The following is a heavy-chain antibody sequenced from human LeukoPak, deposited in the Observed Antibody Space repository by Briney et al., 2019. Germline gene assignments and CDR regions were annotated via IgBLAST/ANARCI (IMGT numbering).Heavy chain of an antibody. D-gene: IGHD1-26*01. CDR2: ISYDGSKK. J-gene: IGHJ6*02. Sequence: GGSLRLSCAASGFTFTTFGMHWVRQAPGKGLEWVAVISYDGSKKSYADSVKGRFTISRDNSKNTLFLQMSSLRAEDTALYYCAKEWLWEGFYYGPNVWGQGTTVTVSS. CDR1: GFTFTTFG. CDR3: AKEWLWEGFYYGPNV. V-gene: IGHV3-30*18.